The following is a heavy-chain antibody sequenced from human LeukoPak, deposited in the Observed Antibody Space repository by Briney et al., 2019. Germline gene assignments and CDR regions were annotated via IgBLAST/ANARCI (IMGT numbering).Heavy chain of an antibody. CDR2: ISGSGST. V-gene: IGHV3-23*01. CDR1: GFTFSSYA. Sequence: GGSLRLSCAASGFTFSSYAMSWVRQAPGKGLEWVSAISGSGSTYYADSVKGRFTISRDNSKNTLYLQMNSLRAEDTAVYYCANIPGGNSGYWGQGTLVTVSS. CDR3: ANIPGGNSGY. J-gene: IGHJ4*02. D-gene: IGHD4-23*01.